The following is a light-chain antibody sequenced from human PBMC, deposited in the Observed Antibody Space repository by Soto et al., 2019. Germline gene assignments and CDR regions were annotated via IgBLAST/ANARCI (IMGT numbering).Light chain of an antibody. J-gene: IGKJ4*01. CDR2: WAS. CDR1: QSVLYSSSNKNY. V-gene: IGKV4-1*01. Sequence: DIVMTQSPDSLAVSLGERATINCKSSQSVLYSSSNKNYLAWYPQKPGQPPKLLIYWASTRESGVPDRFSGSGSGTDFTLTISSLQAEDVAVYYCQQYYSTPLTFGGGTKVESK. CDR3: QQYYSTPLT.